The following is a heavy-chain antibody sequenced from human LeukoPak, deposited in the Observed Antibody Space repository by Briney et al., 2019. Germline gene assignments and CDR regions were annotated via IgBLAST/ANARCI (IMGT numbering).Heavy chain of an antibody. J-gene: IGHJ4*02. CDR2: IYYSGST. V-gene: IGHV4-59*01. CDR3: ARAISGYSYDY. D-gene: IGHD3-22*01. CDR1: GGSISSYY. Sequence: PSETLSLTCTVSGGSISSYYWSWIRQPPGKGLEWIGYIYYSGSTKYNPSLKSRVTMSVDTSRNQFSLKLSSVTAADTAVYYCARAISGYSYDYWGQGTLVTVSS.